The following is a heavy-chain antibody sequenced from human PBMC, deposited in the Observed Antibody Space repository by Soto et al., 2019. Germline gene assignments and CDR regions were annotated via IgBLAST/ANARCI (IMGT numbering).Heavy chain of an antibody. V-gene: IGHV4-31*03. CDR1: GGSISSGAYY. CDR2: IYYSGAT. Sequence: TLSLTCSVSGGSISSGAYYGNWIRQHPRKGLEWIGYIYYSGATYYNPSLGSRVSISADTSKNQFSLKLNSVTVADTAVYYCARNPSHLCASTSCHAFDIWGQGTMVTVSS. J-gene: IGHJ3*02. CDR3: ARNPSHLCASTSCHAFDI. D-gene: IGHD2-2*01.